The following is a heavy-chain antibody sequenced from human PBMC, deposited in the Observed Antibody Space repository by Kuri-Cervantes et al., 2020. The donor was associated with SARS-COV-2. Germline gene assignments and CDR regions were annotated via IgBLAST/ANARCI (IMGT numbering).Heavy chain of an antibody. D-gene: IGHD3-3*01. V-gene: IGHV1-18*01. CDR2: ISAYNGNT. CDR1: GYTFTSYG. J-gene: IGHJ6*02. CDR3: ARDGIFFGHYYYGMDV. Sequence: VKVSCKASGYTFTSYGISWVRQAPGQGLEWMGWISAYNGNTNYAQKLQGRVTMTTDTSTSTAYMELRSLRSDDTAVYYCARDGIFFGHYYYGMDVWGQGTTVTVSS.